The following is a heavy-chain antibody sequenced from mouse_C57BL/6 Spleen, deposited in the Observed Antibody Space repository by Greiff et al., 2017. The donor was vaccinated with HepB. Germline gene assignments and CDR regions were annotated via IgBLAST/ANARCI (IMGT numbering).Heavy chain of an antibody. CDR1: GYTFTGYW. V-gene: IGHV1-9*01. D-gene: IGHD1-1*01. J-gene: IGHJ3*01. Sequence: VQLQQSGAELMKPGASVKLSCKATGYTFTGYWIEWVKQRPGHGLEWIGEILPGSGSTNYNEKFKGKATFTADTSSNTAYMQLSSLTTEDSAIYYCARHTHYYGSSPAWFAYWGQGTLVTVSA. CDR3: ARHTHYYGSSPAWFAY. CDR2: ILPGSGST.